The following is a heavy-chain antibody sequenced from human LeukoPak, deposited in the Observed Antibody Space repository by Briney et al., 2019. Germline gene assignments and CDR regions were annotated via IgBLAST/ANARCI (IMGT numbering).Heavy chain of an antibody. J-gene: IGHJ4*02. CDR3: ARGVYGDYDQFDY. CDR1: GGSISSGGYS. V-gene: IGHV4-30-2*01. CDR2: IYHSGST. Sequence: SETLSLTCAVSGGSISSGGYSWSWIRQPPGKGLEWIGYIYHSGSTYYNPSLKSRVTISVDRSKNQFSLKLSSVTAADTAVYYCARGVYGDYDQFDYWGQGTLVTVSS. D-gene: IGHD4-17*01.